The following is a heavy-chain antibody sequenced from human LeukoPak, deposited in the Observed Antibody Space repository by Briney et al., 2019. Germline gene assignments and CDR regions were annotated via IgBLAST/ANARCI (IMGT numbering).Heavy chain of an antibody. CDR1: GFTFSDYY. CDR2: ISSGDNTI. CDR3: AKVPADGYNENNI. Sequence: GGSLRLSCAASGFTFSDYYMSWIRQAPGKGLEWVSYISSGDNTIYYADSVKGRFTISRDNSKNTLYLQMNSLRAEDTAVYYCAKVPADGYNENNIWGQGTMVTVSS. J-gene: IGHJ3*02. D-gene: IGHD5-24*01. V-gene: IGHV3-11*01.